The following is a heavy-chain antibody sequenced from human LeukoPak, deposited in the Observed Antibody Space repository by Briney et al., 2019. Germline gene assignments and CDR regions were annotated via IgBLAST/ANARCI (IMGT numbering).Heavy chain of an antibody. CDR1: GFTFDNYA. Sequence: GGSLRLSCAASGFTFDNYAMHWVRQAPGKGLDWVSFISGDGGNTKYADSVKGRFTISRDNSKNSLYLQMNSLRAEDTALYYCAKDYSGNYPFPPTDWGQGTLVTVSS. CDR3: AKDYSGNYPFPPTD. V-gene: IGHV3-43*02. J-gene: IGHJ4*02. CDR2: ISGDGGNT. D-gene: IGHD1-26*01.